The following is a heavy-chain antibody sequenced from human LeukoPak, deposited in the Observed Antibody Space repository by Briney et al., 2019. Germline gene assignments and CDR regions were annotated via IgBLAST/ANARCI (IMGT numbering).Heavy chain of an antibody. CDR1: GFTFSSYA. V-gene: IGHV3-23*01. Sequence: GALRLSCATSGFTFSSYAMSWVRQAPGKGLEWVAAISGSGGSTYYADSVKGRFTISTDNSKNTLYLQMNSLRAEDTAVYYCAKDLLYYYDSSGSVVDYWGQGTLVTVSS. D-gene: IGHD3-22*01. J-gene: IGHJ4*02. CDR2: ISGSGGST. CDR3: AKDLLYYYDSSGSVVDY.